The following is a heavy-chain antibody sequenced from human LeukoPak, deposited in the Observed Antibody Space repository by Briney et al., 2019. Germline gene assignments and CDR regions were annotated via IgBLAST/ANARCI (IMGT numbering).Heavy chain of an antibody. CDR1: GYTFTSYY. Sequence: GASVKVSCKASGYTFTSYYMHWVRQAPGQGLEWMGRIIPIFGTANYAQKFQGRVTITTDESTSTAYMELSSLRSEDTAVYYCAKFYDSSGYHDYWGQGTLVTVSS. D-gene: IGHD3-22*01. CDR3: AKFYDSSGYHDY. V-gene: IGHV1-69*05. J-gene: IGHJ4*02. CDR2: IIPIFGTA.